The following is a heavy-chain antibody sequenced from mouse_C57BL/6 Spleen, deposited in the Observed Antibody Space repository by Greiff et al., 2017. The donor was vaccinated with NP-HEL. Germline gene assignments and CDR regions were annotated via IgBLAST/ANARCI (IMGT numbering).Heavy chain of an antibody. CDR1: GYAFSSSW. CDR2: IYPGDGDT. Sequence: LVESGPELVKPGASVKISCKASGYAFSSSWMNWVKQRPGKGLEWIGRIYPGDGDTNYNGKFKGKATLTADKSSSTAYMQLSSLTSEDSAVYFCARLANWDYIDYWGQGTTLTVSS. V-gene: IGHV1-82*01. D-gene: IGHD4-1*01. CDR3: ARLANWDYIDY. J-gene: IGHJ2*01.